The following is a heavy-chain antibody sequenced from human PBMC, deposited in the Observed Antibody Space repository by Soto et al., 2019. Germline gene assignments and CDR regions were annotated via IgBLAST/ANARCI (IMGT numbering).Heavy chain of an antibody. D-gene: IGHD3-9*01. CDR1: GFTFSSYG. CDR3: AKDLRDILTGYPLDY. Sequence: GGSLRLSCAASGFTFSSYGMHWVRQAPGKGLEWVAVISYDGSNKYYADSVKGRFTISRDNSKNTLYLQMNSLRAEDTAVYYCAKDLRDILTGYPLDYWGQGTLVTVSS. CDR2: ISYDGSNK. V-gene: IGHV3-30*18. J-gene: IGHJ4*02.